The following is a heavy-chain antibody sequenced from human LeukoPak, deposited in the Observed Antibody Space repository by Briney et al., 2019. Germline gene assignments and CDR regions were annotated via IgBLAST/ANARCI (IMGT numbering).Heavy chain of an antibody. D-gene: IGHD5-24*01. CDR1: GFSLSNARMG. CDR2: IFSNDEK. Sequence: SGPMLVNPTETLTLTCTVSGFSLSNARMGVSWIRQPPGKALEWLAHIFSNDEKSYSTSLKSRLTISKDTSKSQVVLTMTNMDPVDTATYYCARGGDGYNFVDYWGQGTLVTVSS. CDR3: ARGGDGYNFVDY. V-gene: IGHV2-26*01. J-gene: IGHJ4*02.